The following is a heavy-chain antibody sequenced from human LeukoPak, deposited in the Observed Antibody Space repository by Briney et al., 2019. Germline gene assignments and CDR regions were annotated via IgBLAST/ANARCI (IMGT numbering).Heavy chain of an antibody. CDR2: IYYSGST. CDR3: ARGNSGYEGFDY. D-gene: IGHD5-12*01. V-gene: IGHV4-30-4*01. Sequence: SETLSLTCTVSGGSISSGDYYWSWIRQPPGKGLEWIGYIYYSGSTYCNPSLKSRVTISVDTSKNQFSLKLSSVTAADTAVYYCARGNSGYEGFDYWGQGTLVTVSS. CDR1: GGSISSGDYY. J-gene: IGHJ4*02.